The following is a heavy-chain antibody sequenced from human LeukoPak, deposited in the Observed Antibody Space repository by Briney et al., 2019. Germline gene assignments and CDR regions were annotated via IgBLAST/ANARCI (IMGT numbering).Heavy chain of an antibody. CDR2: INHSGST. D-gene: IGHD2-15*01. J-gene: IGHJ5*02. CDR1: GGSFSGYY. Sequence: SETLSLTCAVYGGSFSGYYWSWIRQPPGKGLEWIGEINHSGSTNYNPSLKSRVTISVDTSKNQFSLKLSSVTAADTAVYYCARGNGQVPLSYSFNWFDPWGQGTLVTVSS. CDR3: ARGNGQVPLSYSFNWFDP. V-gene: IGHV4-34*01.